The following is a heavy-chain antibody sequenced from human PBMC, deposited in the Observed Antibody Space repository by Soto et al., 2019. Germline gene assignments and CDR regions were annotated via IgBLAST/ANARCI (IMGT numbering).Heavy chain of an antibody. CDR3: ARFAPNWFDA. Sequence: PSETLSLTCTVSGGSISSSSYYWGWIRQPPGKGLEWIGCVYYSGSTVYNPSLKSRVTISIDTSKNQFSLNLSSVTAADTAVYYCARFAPNWFDAWGQGTLVTVSS. CDR2: VYYSGST. CDR1: GGSISSSSYY. V-gene: IGHV4-61*05. J-gene: IGHJ5*02.